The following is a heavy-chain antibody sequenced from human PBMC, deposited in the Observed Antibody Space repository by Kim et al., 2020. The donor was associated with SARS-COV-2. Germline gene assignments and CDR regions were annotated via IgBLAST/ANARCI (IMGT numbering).Heavy chain of an antibody. V-gene: IGHV3-49*03. CDR3: TRGNGDLYYYYGMDV. Sequence: GGSLRLSCTASGFTFGDYAMSWFRPAPGKGLEWVGFIRSKAYGGTTEYAASVKGRFTISREDSKSIAYLQMNSLKTEDTAVYYCTRGNGDLYYYYGMDVWGQGTTVTVSS. D-gene: IGHD3-10*01. CDR2: IRSKAYGGTT. CDR1: GFTFGDYA. J-gene: IGHJ6*02.